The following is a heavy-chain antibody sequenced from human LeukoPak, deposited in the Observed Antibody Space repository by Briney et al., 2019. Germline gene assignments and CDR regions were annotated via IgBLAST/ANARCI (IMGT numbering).Heavy chain of an antibody. CDR3: ARGAEKNAFVLFPFDY. V-gene: IGHV3-7*04. CDR1: GFSIKIYW. D-gene: IGHD2-2*01. J-gene: IGHJ4*02. CDR2: IKWDGSEK. Sequence: GGSLRLSCEASGFSIKIYWMNWVRQAPGKGLEWVANIKWDGSEKYYVDSVKGRFSISRDNAKNSLFLQINNPRVEDTAVYYCARGAEKNAFVLFPFDYGARGP.